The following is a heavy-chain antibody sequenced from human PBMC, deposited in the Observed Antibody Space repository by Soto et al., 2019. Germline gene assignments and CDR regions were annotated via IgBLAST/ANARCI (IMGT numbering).Heavy chain of an antibody. CDR1: GGSINNYY. V-gene: IGHV4-59*01. D-gene: IGHD3-10*01. CDR3: ASESYYGSGATVVAY. J-gene: IGHJ4*02. Sequence: QVQLQESGPGLVKPAETLSLSCTVSGGSINNYYWCWIRQPPGKGLEWIGYIYYSGTTSYNPSLNSAVTMSVVRSKNQFSLKVNSATAADTAVYYCASESYYGSGATVVAYWGQGTLVTVSS. CDR2: IYYSGTT.